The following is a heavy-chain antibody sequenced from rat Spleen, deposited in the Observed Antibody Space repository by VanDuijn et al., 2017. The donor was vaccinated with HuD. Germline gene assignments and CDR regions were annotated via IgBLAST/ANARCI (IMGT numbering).Heavy chain of an antibody. J-gene: IGHJ4*01. CDR1: GHSITSAYR. CDR3: ARHPMDA. CDR2: INSAGTT. V-gene: IGHV3-3*01. D-gene: IGHD3-1*01. Sequence: EVQLQESGPGLVKPSQSLSLTCSVTGHSITSAYRWNWIRKFPGNKLEWMGYINSAGTTNYNPSLKRRISITRDTSKNQFFLQVNSVTTEDTATYYCARHPMDAWSQGASVTVSS.